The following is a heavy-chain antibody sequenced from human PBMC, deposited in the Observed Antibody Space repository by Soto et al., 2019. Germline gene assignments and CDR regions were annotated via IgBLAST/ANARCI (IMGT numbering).Heavy chain of an antibody. CDR3: ARITSGARGQYSYVDY. Sequence: GSGPTLVNPIQTLTLTCTFSGFSLSTTGMCVTWIRQSPGKALEWLALIDWDDDKYYSPSLKTRLTISKDTSENQVVLAMTNMDPMDAGTYYCARITSGARGQYSYVDYWGQGTLVTVSS. J-gene: IGHJ4*02. CDR1: GFSLSTTGMC. CDR2: IDWDDDK. D-gene: IGHD3-16*01. V-gene: IGHV2-70*01.